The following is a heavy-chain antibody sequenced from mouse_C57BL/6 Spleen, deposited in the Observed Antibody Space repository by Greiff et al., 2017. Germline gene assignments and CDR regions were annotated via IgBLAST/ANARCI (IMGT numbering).Heavy chain of an antibody. CDR1: GFTFSSYA. CDR3: ARDSSGYLNY. D-gene: IGHD3-2*02. Sequence: EVKLMEPGGGLVKPGGSLKLSCAASGFTFSSYAMSWVRQTPDKRLEWVATISDGGSYTYYPDNVKGRFTISRDNAKNNLYLQMSHLKSEDTAMYYCARDSSGYLNYWGQGTTLTVSS. J-gene: IGHJ2*01. V-gene: IGHV5-4*01. CDR2: ISDGGSYT.